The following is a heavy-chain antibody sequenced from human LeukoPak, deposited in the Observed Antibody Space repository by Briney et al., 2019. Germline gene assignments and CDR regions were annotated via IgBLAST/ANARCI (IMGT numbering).Heavy chain of an antibody. V-gene: IGHV1-24*01. CDR2: FDPEDGET. J-gene: IGHJ5*02. D-gene: IGHD3-3*01. CDR3: ATVFRPGSRDQLRFLEWSAYNWFDP. CDR1: GYTLTELS. Sequence: ASVKVSCKVSGYTLTELSMHWVRQAPGKGLEWMGGFDPEDGETIYAQKFQGRVTMTEDTSTDTAYTELSSLRSEDTAVYYCATVFRPGSRDQLRFLEWSAYNWFDPWGQGTLVTVSS.